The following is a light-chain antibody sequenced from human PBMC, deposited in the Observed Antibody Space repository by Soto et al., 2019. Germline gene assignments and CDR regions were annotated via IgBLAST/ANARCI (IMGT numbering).Light chain of an antibody. CDR3: QQTNSFPIT. Sequence: DVQVTQSPSFVSASVGDRVTITCRASQGIGTWLAWYQQKPGKAPSLLIYGATDLQSGVPSRFSGSGLGTHFSLTIFSLQPEEFATYYCQQTNSFPITFGQGTRLEI. J-gene: IGKJ5*01. CDR2: GAT. V-gene: IGKV1D-12*01. CDR1: QGIGTW.